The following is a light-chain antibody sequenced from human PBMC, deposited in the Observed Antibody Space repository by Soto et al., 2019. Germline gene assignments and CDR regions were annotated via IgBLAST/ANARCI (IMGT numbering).Light chain of an antibody. CDR1: QSVTSN. CDR2: AAS. Sequence: EVLLTQPPPTLFVSPGGGAALSRRASQSVTSNSAWYQQKPGQAPRLLIYAASTRATGIPARFVGNGSGTEITPTISSLQSEDVAVYYCQQYNNSWTFGQGTKVDIK. J-gene: IGKJ1*01. CDR3: QQYNNSWT. V-gene: IGKV3D-15*01.